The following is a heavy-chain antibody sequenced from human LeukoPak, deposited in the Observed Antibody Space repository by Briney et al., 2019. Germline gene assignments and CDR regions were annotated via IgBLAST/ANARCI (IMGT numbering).Heavy chain of an antibody. J-gene: IGHJ5*02. CDR1: GYTFTSYA. CDR2: INAGNGNT. V-gene: IGHV1-3*01. CDR3: ARDRAVTPGGGWFDP. Sequence: ASVKVSCKASGYTFTSYAMHWVRQAPGQRLEWMGWINAGNGNTKYSQKFQGRVTITRDTSASTAYMELSSLRSEDTAVYYCARDRAVTPGGGWFDPWGQGTLVPVSS. D-gene: IGHD3-16*01.